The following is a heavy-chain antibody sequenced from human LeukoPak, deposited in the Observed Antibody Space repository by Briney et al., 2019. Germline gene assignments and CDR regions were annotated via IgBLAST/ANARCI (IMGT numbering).Heavy chain of an antibody. J-gene: IGHJ4*02. D-gene: IGHD6-13*01. CDR1: GFTFSSYS. CDR2: ISSSSSTI. CDR3: AKEPIAAAGTIDY. V-gene: IGHV3-48*04. Sequence: GGSLRLSCAASGFTFSSYSMNWVRQAPGKGLEWVSYISSSSSTIYYADSVKGRFTISRDNAKNSLYLQMNSLRAEDTAVYYCAKEPIAAAGTIDYWGQGTLVTVSS.